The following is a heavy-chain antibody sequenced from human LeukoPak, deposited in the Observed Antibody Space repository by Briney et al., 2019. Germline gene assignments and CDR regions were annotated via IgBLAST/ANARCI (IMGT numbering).Heavy chain of an antibody. J-gene: IGHJ5*02. CDR2: ITAGGGST. D-gene: IGHD2-2*01. CDR1: GFTFSNYV. CDR3: AKGTKGYCSYTSCPNWLDP. Sequence: GGSLRLSCAVSGFTFSNYVMSWVRQAPGKGLEWVSTITAGGGSTYHADSVKGRFTISRDNSKNTLYLQMNSLRAEDTALYYCAKGTKGYCSYTSCPNWLDPWGQGTLVTVSS. V-gene: IGHV3-23*01.